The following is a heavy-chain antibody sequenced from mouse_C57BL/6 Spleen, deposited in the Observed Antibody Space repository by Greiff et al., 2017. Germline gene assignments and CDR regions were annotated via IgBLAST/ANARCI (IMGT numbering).Heavy chain of an antibody. V-gene: IGHV14-1*01. CDR1: GFNIKDYY. CDR3: TTWLLRAYFDV. CDR2: IDHEDGDT. D-gene: IGHD2-3*01. J-gene: IGHJ1*03. Sequence: VQLQQSGAELVRPGASVKLSCTASGFNIKDYYMHWVKQRPEQGLEWIGRIDHEDGDTEYAPKFQGKATMTADTSSNTAYLQLSSLTSEDTAVYYCTTWLLRAYFDVWGTGTTVTVSS.